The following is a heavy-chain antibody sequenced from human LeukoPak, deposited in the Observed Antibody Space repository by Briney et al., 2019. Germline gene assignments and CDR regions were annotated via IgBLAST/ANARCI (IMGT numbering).Heavy chain of an antibody. V-gene: IGHV3-53*01. CDR3: ARERHDILTGYYIDYYYCYMDV. D-gene: IGHD3-9*01. CDR2: IYSGGST. J-gene: IGHJ6*03. CDR1: GFTVSSNY. Sequence: GGSLRLSCAASGFTVSSNYMSWVRQAPGKGLEWVSVIYSGGSTYYADSVKGRFTISRDNSKNTLYLQMNSLRAEDTAVYYCARERHDILTGYYIDYYYCYMDVWAKGPRSPSP.